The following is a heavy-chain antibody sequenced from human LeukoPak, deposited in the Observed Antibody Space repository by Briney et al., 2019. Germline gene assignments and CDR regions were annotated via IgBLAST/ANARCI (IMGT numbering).Heavy chain of an antibody. D-gene: IGHD3-22*01. CDR3: ARLPYYDSSGFYYFDY. CDR2: INPNSGDT. V-gene: IGHV1-2*06. Sequence: ASVKVSCKASGYTFTDYYIHWVRQAPGLGLEWMGRINPNSGDTNYPQKFQGRVTMTGDTSISAAYMELSRLRSDDTAVYYCARLPYYDSSGFYYFDYWGQGTLVTVSS. CDR1: GYTFTDYY. J-gene: IGHJ4*02.